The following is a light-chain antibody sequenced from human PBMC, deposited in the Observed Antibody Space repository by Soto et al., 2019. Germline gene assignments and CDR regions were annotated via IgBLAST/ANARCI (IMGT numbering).Light chain of an antibody. V-gene: IGKV3-20*01. CDR1: QSVSSPY. Sequence: EVVLTQSPVTLSLSQGERATLSCSASQSVSSPYLAWYQQKPGQPPRLLIYGASSRATDIPDRFLGSGSGTEFTLTIARLAPEDFAMYYCQQYGSSPFTFGPGTKVDI. J-gene: IGKJ3*01. CDR2: GAS. CDR3: QQYGSSPFT.